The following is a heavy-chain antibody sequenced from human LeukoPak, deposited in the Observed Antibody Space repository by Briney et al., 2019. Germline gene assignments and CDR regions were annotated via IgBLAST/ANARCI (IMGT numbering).Heavy chain of an antibody. CDR3: ARGGVVPAAMPY. D-gene: IGHD2-2*01. CDR1: GGSFSGYY. J-gene: IGHJ4*02. V-gene: IGHV4-34*01. CDR2: INHSGST. Sequence: SETLSLTCAVYGGSFSGYYWSWIRQPPGKGLEWIGEINHSGSTNYNPSLKSRVTISVDTSKNQFSLKLSSVTAADTAVYYCARGGVVPAAMPYWGQGTLVTVSS.